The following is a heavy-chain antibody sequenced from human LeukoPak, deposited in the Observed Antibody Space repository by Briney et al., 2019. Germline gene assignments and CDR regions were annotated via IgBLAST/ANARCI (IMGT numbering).Heavy chain of an antibody. V-gene: IGHV3-15*01. J-gene: IGHJ5*02. CDR2: ITSKSDGGTT. CDR3: TTDRFS. CDR1: GTTFSDAC. Sequence: GGSLRLSCAASGTTFSDACMSWVRQTPGKGLEWVACITSKSDGGTTDYAAPGKDRFTISRDDSDATLYLQMNSLKTEDTAVYYCTTDRFSWGQGTPVTVSS.